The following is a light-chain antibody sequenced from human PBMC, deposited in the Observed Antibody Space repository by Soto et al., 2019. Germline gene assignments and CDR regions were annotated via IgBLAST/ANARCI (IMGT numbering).Light chain of an antibody. Sequence: EIVLTQSPGTLSLSPGERATLSCRASQSINNRYLAWYQQKPGQAPRLLIYAASSRATGIPYRFSGSGSGTDFPLTISRLEPEDFAVYYCQQFGSSPGFTFGPGTKVDIK. CDR3: QQFGSSPGFT. V-gene: IGKV3-20*01. CDR2: AAS. J-gene: IGKJ3*01. CDR1: QSINNRY.